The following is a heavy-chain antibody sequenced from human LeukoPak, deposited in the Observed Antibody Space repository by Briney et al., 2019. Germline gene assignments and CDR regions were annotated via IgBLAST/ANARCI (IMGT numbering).Heavy chain of an antibody. CDR1: GGPFDNYA. CDR3: AREPESGIHADY. J-gene: IGHJ4*02. V-gene: IGHV1-69*04. Sequence: SVKVSCKSSGGPFDNYAISWVRQAPGQGLEWMGRISPILGIANYAQKFQGRVTITADKSTSTAYMELSSLRSEDTAVYYCAREPESGIHADYWGQGTLVTVSS. CDR2: ISPILGIA.